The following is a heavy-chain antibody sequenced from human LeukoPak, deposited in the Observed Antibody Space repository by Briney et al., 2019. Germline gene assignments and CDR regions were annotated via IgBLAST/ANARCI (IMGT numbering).Heavy chain of an antibody. J-gene: IGHJ4*02. CDR2: IYPGDSDT. V-gene: IGHV5-51*01. CDR1: GYSFTSYW. Sequence: GESLKISCKGSGYSFTSYWIAWVRQMPGKGLEWMGVIYPGDSDTRYSPSFQGQVTISADKSISTAYLQWSSLKASDSAMYYCARHRGTTTVDYWGQGTLVTVSS. D-gene: IGHD1-1*01. CDR3: ARHRGTTTVDY.